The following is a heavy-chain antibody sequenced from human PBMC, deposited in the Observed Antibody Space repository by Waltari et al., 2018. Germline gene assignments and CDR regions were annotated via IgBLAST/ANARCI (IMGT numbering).Heavy chain of an antibody. Sequence: QVQLQESGPGLVKPSETLSLTCTVSGGSISSYYWSWIRQPPGKGLEWIGYIYYSGSTNYNPALKSRVTISVDTSKNQFSLKLSSVTAADTAVYYCARGRDCSSTSFPFYYYYMDVWGKGTTVTVSS. D-gene: IGHD2-2*01. CDR2: IYYSGST. CDR3: ARGRDCSSTSFPFYYYYMDV. V-gene: IGHV4-59*01. CDR1: GGSISSYY. J-gene: IGHJ6*03.